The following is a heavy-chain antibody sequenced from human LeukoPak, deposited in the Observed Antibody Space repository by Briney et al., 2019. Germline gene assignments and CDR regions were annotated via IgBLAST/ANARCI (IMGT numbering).Heavy chain of an antibody. CDR2: LKEDGSRK. J-gene: IGHJ4*02. CDR1: GFTFSSNW. V-gene: IGHV3-7*01. D-gene: IGHD2-21*02. CDR3: GRDGVTSSVDH. Sequence: TGGSLRLSCTASGFTFSSNWMSWVRQAPGKGLEWVANLKEDGSRKYYVDSVKGRFTISRDNARNSLYLQMNGLRAGDTAVYYCGRDGVTSSVDHWGQGTLVTISS.